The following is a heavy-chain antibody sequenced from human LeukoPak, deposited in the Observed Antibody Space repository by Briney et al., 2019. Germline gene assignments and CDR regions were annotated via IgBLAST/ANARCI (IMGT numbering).Heavy chain of an antibody. CDR1: GFTFSSYG. Sequence: GRPLRLSCAASGFTFSSYGMHGVRQAPGKGLEWGAVISYDGSNKYYADSVKVRFTISRDNSKNTLYLQMNSLRAEDPAVSYCAKDEFTIFGVATSRHIWGQGTMVTVSS. J-gene: IGHJ3*02. CDR3: AKDEFTIFGVATSRHI. V-gene: IGHV3-30*18. CDR2: ISYDGSNK. D-gene: IGHD3-3*01.